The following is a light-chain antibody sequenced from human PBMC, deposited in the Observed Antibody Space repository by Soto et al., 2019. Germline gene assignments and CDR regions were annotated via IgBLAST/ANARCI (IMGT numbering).Light chain of an antibody. CDR3: QHYNYWPYT. Sequence: EIVMTQSPATLSLSLGERATLSCRASQSVSSNLAWYQQKPGQAPRLLIYGASTRATGIPARFSGSGSGTEFTLTISSLKSEDFEVYYCQHYNYWPYTFGQGTKVDIK. CDR2: GAS. CDR1: QSVSSN. J-gene: IGKJ2*01. V-gene: IGKV3-15*01.